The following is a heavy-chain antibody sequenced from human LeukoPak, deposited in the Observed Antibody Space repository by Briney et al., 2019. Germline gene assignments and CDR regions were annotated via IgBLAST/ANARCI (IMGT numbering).Heavy chain of an antibody. CDR2: IYYSGST. J-gene: IGHJ4*02. V-gene: IGHV4-61*01. CDR1: GYSISSGYY. CDR3: ARERRPSRDFDY. D-gene: IGHD6-13*01. Sequence: SETLSLTCTVSGYSISSGYYWGWIRQPPGKGLEWIGYIYYSGSTNYNPSLKSRVTISVDTSKNQFSLKLSSVTAADTAVYYCARERRPSRDFDYWGQGTLVTVSS.